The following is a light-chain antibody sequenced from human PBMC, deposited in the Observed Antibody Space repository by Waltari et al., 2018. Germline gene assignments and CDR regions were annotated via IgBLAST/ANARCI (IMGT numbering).Light chain of an antibody. CDR3: HNYGTLPAT. Sequence: ELVLTPSPGTQSLCPGEGARVSYRASQSLSGTLAWYQQKPGQAPRLLIYEVSSRASGIPDRCSGSGSRTDFSLTISRLEPEDFAVYYCHNYGTLPATFGQVTKVEFK. V-gene: IGKV3-20*01. CDR1: QSLSGT. CDR2: EVS. J-gene: IGKJ1*01.